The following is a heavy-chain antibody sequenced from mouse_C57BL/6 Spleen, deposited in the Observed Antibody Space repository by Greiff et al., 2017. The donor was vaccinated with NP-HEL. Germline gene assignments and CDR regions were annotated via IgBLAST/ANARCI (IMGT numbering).Heavy chain of an antibody. V-gene: IGHV1-50*01. Sequence: QVQLQQPGAELVKPGASVKLSCKASGYTFTSYWMQWVKQRPGQGLEWIGEIDPSDSYTNYNQKFKGKATLTVDTSSSTAYMQLSSLTSEDSAVYYCARSSPYYGSTLDYWGQGTTLTVSS. CDR1: GYTFTSYW. CDR2: IDPSDSYT. J-gene: IGHJ2*01. CDR3: ARSSPYYGSTLDY. D-gene: IGHD1-1*01.